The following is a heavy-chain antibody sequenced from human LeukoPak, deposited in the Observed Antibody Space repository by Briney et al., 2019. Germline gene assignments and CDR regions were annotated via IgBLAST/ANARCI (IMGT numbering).Heavy chain of an antibody. Sequence: SETLSLTCTVSGGSISSYYWSWIRQPPGKGLEWIGEINHSGSTNYNPSLKSRVTISVDTSKNQFSLKLSSVTAADTAVYYCARVNGLPYYFDYWGQGTLVTVSS. D-gene: IGHD3-16*01. V-gene: IGHV4-34*01. J-gene: IGHJ4*02. CDR1: GGSISSYY. CDR2: INHSGST. CDR3: ARVNGLPYYFDY.